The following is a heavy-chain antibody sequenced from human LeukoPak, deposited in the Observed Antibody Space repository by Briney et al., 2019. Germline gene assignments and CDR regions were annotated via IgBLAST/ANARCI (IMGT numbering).Heavy chain of an antibody. Sequence: QPGGSLRLSCAASGFTFSSYGTHWVRQAPGKGLEWVAVIWYDGSNKYYADSVKGRFTISRDNSKNTLYLQMNSLRAEDTAVYYCAKDYYDSSGYLPTLGYWGQGTLVTVSS. D-gene: IGHD3-22*01. CDR1: GFTFSSYG. CDR3: AKDYYDSSGYLPTLGY. V-gene: IGHV3-33*06. J-gene: IGHJ4*02. CDR2: IWYDGSNK.